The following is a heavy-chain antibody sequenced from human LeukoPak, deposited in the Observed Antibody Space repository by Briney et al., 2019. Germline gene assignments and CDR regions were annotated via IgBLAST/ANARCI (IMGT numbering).Heavy chain of an antibody. J-gene: IGHJ4*02. Sequence: GGSLRLSCAASGFTFSDYYMSWVRQAPGKGLEWVSCISNTGNSVYYADSLKGRFTVSRDNAKNSLHLQMNSLRVEDTALYYCSRGCSGPDYRGQGSLVTVSS. CDR2: ISNTGNSV. CDR3: SRGCSGPDY. CDR1: GFTFSDYY. V-gene: IGHV3-11*04. D-gene: IGHD6-19*01.